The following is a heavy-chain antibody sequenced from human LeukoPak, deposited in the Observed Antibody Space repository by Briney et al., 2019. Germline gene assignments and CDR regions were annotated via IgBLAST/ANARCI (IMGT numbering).Heavy chain of an antibody. CDR2: IIPIFGTA. CDR3: ASEYSYGPGGNYCYYMDV. V-gene: IGHV1-69*05. CDR1: GGTFSSDA. D-gene: IGHD5-18*01. J-gene: IGHJ6*03. Sequence: SVKVSCKASGGTFSSDAISWVRQAPGQGVEWMGGIIPIFGTANYAQKFQGRVTITTDESTSRAYMELSSLRSEDTAVYYCASEYSYGPGGNYCYYMDVWGKGTTVTVSS.